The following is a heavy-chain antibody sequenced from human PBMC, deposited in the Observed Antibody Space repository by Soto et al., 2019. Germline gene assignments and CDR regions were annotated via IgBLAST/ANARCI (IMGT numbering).Heavy chain of an antibody. CDR3: AKDTTEYSSRWYPIDY. D-gene: IGHD6-13*01. J-gene: IGHJ4*02. V-gene: IGHV3-23*01. Sequence: GSLRLSCAASGFTFSSYVMSWVRQAPGKGLEWVSAISGSNGNTYYADSVKGRFTISRDNSKNTLYLQMNSLRAEDTAVYYCAKDTTEYSSRWYPIDYSGQGTLVTVSS. CDR2: ISGSNGNT. CDR1: GFTFSSYV.